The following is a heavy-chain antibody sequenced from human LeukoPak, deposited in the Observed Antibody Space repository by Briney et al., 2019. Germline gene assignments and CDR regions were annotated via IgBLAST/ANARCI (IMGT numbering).Heavy chain of an antibody. V-gene: IGHV5-10-1*01. CDR3: ARHEPYYYGSGSYRFDP. D-gene: IGHD3-10*01. J-gene: IGHJ5*02. Sequence: GESLKISCKGSGYSFTSYWISWVRQMPGKGLEWMGRIDPSDSYTNYSPSFQGHVTISADKSISTAYLQWSSLKASDTAMYYCARHEPYYYGSGSYRFDPWGQGTLVTVSS. CDR2: IDPSDSYT. CDR1: GYSFTSYW.